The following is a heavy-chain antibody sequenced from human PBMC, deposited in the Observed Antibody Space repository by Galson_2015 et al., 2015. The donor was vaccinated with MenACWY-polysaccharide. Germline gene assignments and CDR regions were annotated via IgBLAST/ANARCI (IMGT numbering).Heavy chain of an antibody. D-gene: IGHD1/OR15-1a*01. CDR2: ISSSGSTI. J-gene: IGHJ3*02. CDR1: GFTFSDYY. Sequence: SLRLSCAASGFTFSDYYMSWIRQAPGKGLEWVSYISSSGSTIYYADSVKGRFTISRDNAKNSPYLQMNSLRAEDTAVYYCAREGELEQGYYAFDIWGQGTMVTVSS. V-gene: IGHV3-11*01. CDR3: AREGELEQGYYAFDI.